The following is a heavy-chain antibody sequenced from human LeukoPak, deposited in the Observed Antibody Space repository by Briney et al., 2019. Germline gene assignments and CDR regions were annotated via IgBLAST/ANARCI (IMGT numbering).Heavy chain of an antibody. Sequence: GGSLRLSCAASGFTFSNYGMHWVRQAPGKGLEWVTFIQYDGSDKYYADSVKGRFTISRDNSKNTLYLQMNSLRAEDTAVYYCVGKLERGALDIWGQGTMVTVSS. J-gene: IGHJ3*02. D-gene: IGHD1-1*01. CDR2: IQYDGSDK. CDR3: VGKLERGALDI. CDR1: GFTFSNYG. V-gene: IGHV3-30*02.